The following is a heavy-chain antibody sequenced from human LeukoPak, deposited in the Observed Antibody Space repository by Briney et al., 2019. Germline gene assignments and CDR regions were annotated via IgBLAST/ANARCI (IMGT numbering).Heavy chain of an antibody. CDR3: ARDAPPHSSGWYAPGYYFDD. J-gene: IGHJ4*02. D-gene: IGHD6-19*01. CDR2: INPSGGST. V-gene: IGHV1-46*01. CDR1: GYTFTSYY. Sequence: ASVKVSCKASGYTFTSYYMHWVRQAPGQGLEWMGIINPSGGSTSYAQKFQGRVTMTRDTSTSTVYMELSSLRSEDTAVYYCARDAPPHSSGWYAPGYYFDDWGQGTLVTVSS.